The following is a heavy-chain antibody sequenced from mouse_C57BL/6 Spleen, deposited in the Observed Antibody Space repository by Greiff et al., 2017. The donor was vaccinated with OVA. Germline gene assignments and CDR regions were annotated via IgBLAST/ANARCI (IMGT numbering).Heavy chain of an antibody. Sequence: VKVVESGPGLVAPSQSLSITCTVSGFSFTSYGVSWVRQPPGKGLEWLGVIWGDGSTNYHSDLISRLSSRKDNSKNQVFLKLNRLQTDDTATDYGAKVGDTTVVADYWGPGTTLTFSS. D-gene: IGHD1-1*01. CDR1: GFSFTSYG. V-gene: IGHV2-3*01. J-gene: IGHJ2*01. CDR2: IWGDGST. CDR3: AKVGDTTVVADY.